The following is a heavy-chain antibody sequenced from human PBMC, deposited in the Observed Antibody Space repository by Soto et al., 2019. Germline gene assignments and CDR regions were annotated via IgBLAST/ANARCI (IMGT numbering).Heavy chain of an antibody. CDR2: ISYDGSNK. Sequence: QVQLVESGGGVVQPGRSLRLSCAASGFTFSSYAMHWVRQAPGKGLEWVAVISYDGSNKYYADSVKGRFTISRENSKNTLYLQMNSLRAEDTAVYYCARVPYDYVWGSYPIDYWGQGTLVTVSS. CDR1: GFTFSSYA. J-gene: IGHJ4*02. CDR3: ARVPYDYVWGSYPIDY. V-gene: IGHV3-30-3*01. D-gene: IGHD3-16*02.